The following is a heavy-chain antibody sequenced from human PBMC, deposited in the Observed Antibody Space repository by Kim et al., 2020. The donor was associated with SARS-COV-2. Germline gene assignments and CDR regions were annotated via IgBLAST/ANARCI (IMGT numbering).Heavy chain of an antibody. D-gene: IGHD3-10*01. V-gene: IGHV4-30-2*05. Sequence: SNPSLKSRVTISVDTSKNQFSLKLSSVTAADTAVYYCARGPTIAGWFDPWGQGTLVTVSS. CDR3: ARGPTIAGWFDP. J-gene: IGHJ5*02.